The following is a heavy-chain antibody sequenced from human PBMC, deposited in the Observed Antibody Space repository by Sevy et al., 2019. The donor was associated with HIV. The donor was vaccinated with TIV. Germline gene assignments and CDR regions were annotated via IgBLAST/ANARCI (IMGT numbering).Heavy chain of an antibody. J-gene: IGHJ6*02. CDR3: SRACYSISTRWVFCGIDV. Sequence: GGSLRLSCAASGFTFSSYDMHWVRQATGKGLEWVSAIGTAGDTYYPGSVKGRFNISRENGKNSLYLQMNSLRAGDTAGYYWSRACYSISTRWVFCGIDVWGQVTTVTVSS. CDR1: GFTFSSYD. CDR2: IGTAGDT. V-gene: IGHV3-13*01. D-gene: IGHD4-4*01.